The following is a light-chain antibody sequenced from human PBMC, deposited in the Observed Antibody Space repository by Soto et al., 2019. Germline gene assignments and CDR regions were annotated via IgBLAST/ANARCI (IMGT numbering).Light chain of an antibody. V-gene: IGKV3-20*01. CDR1: QSVSSSY. CDR2: AAS. J-gene: IGKJ1*01. Sequence: EIVLTQSPGTLSLSPGERATLSCRASQSVSSSYLAWYQQKPGQAPRLLIYAASSRATAIPDRFSGSGSGTDFTLTISRLEPEDFAVYYWQEYGSSRAFGQGTKVEIK. CDR3: QEYGSSRA.